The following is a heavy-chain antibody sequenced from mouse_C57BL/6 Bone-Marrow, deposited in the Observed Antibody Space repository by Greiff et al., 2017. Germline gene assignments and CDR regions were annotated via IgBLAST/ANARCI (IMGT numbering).Heavy chain of an antibody. V-gene: IGHV5-6*01. Sequence: EVQLQESGGDLVKPGGSLKLSCAASGFTFSSYCMSWVRQTPDKRLEWVATISSGGSYTYYPDSVKGRFTISRDNAKNTLYLQMSSLKSEDTAMYYCARRGTTTYFDVWGTGTTVTVSS. D-gene: IGHD1-1*01. CDR2: ISSGGSYT. J-gene: IGHJ1*03. CDR1: GFTFSSYC. CDR3: ARRGTTTYFDV.